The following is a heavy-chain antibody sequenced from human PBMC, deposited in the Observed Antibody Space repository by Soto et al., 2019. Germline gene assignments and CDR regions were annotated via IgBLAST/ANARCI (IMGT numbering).Heavy chain of an antibody. CDR2: MNPGSGDT. J-gene: IGHJ5*02. D-gene: IGHD3-16*01. CDR3: ARMATFWSFNWFDP. V-gene: IGHV1-8*01. Sequence: ASVKVSCKASGYSFTNNDVSWVRQATGQGLERMGWMNPGSGDTGYAQKFQGRVTMTRDISLATAYLELSSLRSDDTAIYYWARMATFWSFNWFDPWGQGTMVTVSS. CDR1: GYSFTNND.